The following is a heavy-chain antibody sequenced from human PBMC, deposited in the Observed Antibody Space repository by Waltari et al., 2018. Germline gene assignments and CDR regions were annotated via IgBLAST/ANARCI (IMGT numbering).Heavy chain of an antibody. Sequence: YAISWVRQAPGQGLEWMGGIIPIFGTANYAQKFQGRVTITADKSTSTAYMELSSLRSEDTAVYYCATRIAAAGTEYFQHWGQGTLVTVSS. J-gene: IGHJ1*01. CDR3: ATRIAAAGTEYFQH. D-gene: IGHD6-13*01. V-gene: IGHV1-69*06. CDR2: IIPIFGTA. CDR1: YA.